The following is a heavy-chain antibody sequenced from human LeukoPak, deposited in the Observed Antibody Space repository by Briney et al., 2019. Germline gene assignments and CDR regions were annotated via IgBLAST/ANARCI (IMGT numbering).Heavy chain of an antibody. J-gene: IGHJ4*02. CDR3: ARRMRDSSGYYYFDY. CDR1: GGSISSSNW. D-gene: IGHD3-22*01. Sequence: SETLSLTCTVSGGSISSSNWWSWVRQPPGKGLEWIGEIYHSGSTNYNPSLKSRVTISVDKSKNQFSLKLSSVTAADTAVYYCARRMRDSSGYYYFDYWGQGTLVTVSS. CDR2: IYHSGST. V-gene: IGHV4-4*02.